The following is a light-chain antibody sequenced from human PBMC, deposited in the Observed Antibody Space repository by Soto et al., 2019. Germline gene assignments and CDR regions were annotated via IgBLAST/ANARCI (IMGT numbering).Light chain of an antibody. CDR1: QSVSSN. CDR2: GAS. CDR3: QQYNNWPPWT. V-gene: IGKV3-15*01. J-gene: IGKJ1*01. Sequence: EIVMTQSPATRSVSPGERATRSCRASQSVSSNLAWYQQKPGQAPRLLIYGASTRATGIPAGFSGSGSETQFTLTINSLQSEDFAVYYCQQYNNWPPWTFGQGTKVDIK.